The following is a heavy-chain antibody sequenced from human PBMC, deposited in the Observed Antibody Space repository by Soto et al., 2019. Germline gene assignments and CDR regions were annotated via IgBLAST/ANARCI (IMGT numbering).Heavy chain of an antibody. CDR1: GYIFTAYS. CDR2: VNPSGGST. V-gene: IGHV1-46*01. J-gene: IGHJ1*01. CDR3: AREENCSDGICYSAYFQR. D-gene: IGHD2-15*01. Sequence: GASVKVSCKASGYIFTAYSMHWVRQAPGQGLEWMGVVNPSGGSTNYAQKFQGRITMTRDTSTSTVYMDLSSLTSEDTAVYYCAREENCSDGICYSAYFQRWGQGTLVTVYS.